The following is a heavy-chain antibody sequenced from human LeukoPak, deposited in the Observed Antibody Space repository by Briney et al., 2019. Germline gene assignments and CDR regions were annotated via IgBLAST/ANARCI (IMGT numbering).Heavy chain of an antibody. V-gene: IGHV3-30*18. CDR3: AKERRDGYNSPYYHYGMDV. D-gene: IGHD5-24*01. J-gene: IGHJ6*02. Sequence: GGSLRLSCAASGFTFSSYGMHWVRQAPGKGLEWVAVILYDGSNKYYADSVKGRFTISRDNSKNTLYLQMNSLRAEDTAVYYCAKERRDGYNSPYYHYGMDVWGQGTTVTVSS. CDR1: GFTFSSYG. CDR2: ILYDGSNK.